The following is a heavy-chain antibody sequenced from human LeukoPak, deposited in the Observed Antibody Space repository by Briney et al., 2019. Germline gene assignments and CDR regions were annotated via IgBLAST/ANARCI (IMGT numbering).Heavy chain of an antibody. V-gene: IGHV3-23*01. Sequence: GGSLRLSCAASGFTFSSHAMNWVRQDPGKGLEWVSGISNSGGNTYYADSVKGRFTISRDNSKNTLYLQMNSLRAEDTAVYYCAKDLCGDYDFDYWGQGTLVTVSS. CDR3: AKDLCGDYDFDY. D-gene: IGHD4-17*01. CDR1: GFTFSSHA. J-gene: IGHJ4*02. CDR2: ISNSGGNT.